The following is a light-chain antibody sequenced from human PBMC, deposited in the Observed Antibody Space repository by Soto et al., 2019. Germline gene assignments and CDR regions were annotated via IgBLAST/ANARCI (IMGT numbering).Light chain of an antibody. CDR1: SGDIGDYNY. CDR3: CSYTRSGTLI. J-gene: IGLJ1*01. Sequence: SALPQPASVYVSPGQSITISCVGTSGDIGDYNYVSWYQQHPGKVPKVIIYDVSNRPSGVSYRFSGTKSGNTASLTVSGLQAEDEADYYCCSYTRSGTLIFGTGTKVTVL. CDR2: DVS. V-gene: IGLV2-14*01.